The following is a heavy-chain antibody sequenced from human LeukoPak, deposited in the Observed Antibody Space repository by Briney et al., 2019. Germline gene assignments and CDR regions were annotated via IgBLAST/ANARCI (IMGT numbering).Heavy chain of an antibody. J-gene: IGHJ6*02. Sequence: PGGSLRLSCAASGFTFRRYDMHWLRQATGKGLEWVSAIGTAGDTYYAGSVKGRFTISRENGKNSLYLQMNSLRAGDTAVYYCARDRGTYSSDSGSFSDADGMAVWGQGTTVTASS. V-gene: IGHV3-13*01. CDR2: IGTAGDT. CDR1: GFTFRRYD. D-gene: IGHD3-10*01. CDR3: ARDRGTYSSDSGSFSDADGMAV.